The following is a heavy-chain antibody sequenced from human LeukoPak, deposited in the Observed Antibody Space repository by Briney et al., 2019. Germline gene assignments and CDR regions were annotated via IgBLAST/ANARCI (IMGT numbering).Heavy chain of an antibody. J-gene: IGHJ4*02. CDR1: GYTFTSYG. D-gene: IGHD3-22*01. V-gene: IGHV1-18*01. CDR3: ARDGWDYYDSSGYPLWDY. Sequence: ASVKVSCKASGYTFTSYGISWVRQAPGQGLEWMGCISAYNGNTNYAQKLQGRVTMTTDTSTSTAYMELRSLRSDDTAVYYCARDGWDYYDSSGYPLWDYWGQGTLVTVSS. CDR2: ISAYNGNT.